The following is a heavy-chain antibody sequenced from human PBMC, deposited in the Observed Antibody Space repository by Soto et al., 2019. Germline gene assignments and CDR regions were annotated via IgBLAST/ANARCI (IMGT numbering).Heavy chain of an antibody. CDR1: GYSFNNYW. Sequence: PGESLKISCKGSGYSFNNYWIGWVRQMPGKGLEWMGIIYPDDSDTKNSPSFQGQVTMSADRSISTAYLQWSSLKASDTAMYYCARPIHWQYSGYDTAFDIWGQGTMVTVSS. J-gene: IGHJ3*02. V-gene: IGHV5-51*01. CDR3: ARPIHWQYSGYDTAFDI. CDR2: IYPDDSDT. D-gene: IGHD5-12*01.